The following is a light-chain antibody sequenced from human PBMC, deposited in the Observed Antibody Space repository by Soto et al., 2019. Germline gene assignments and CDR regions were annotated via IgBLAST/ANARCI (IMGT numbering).Light chain of an antibody. J-gene: IGKJ1*01. CDR2: DAS. Sequence: TVLTQSPGTLSLSPGERATLSCRASQNVSSNLLVWYQQKPGQAPRLLIYDASIRATGIPARFSGSGSGTDFTLTISSLEPEDFAVYYCQQRSNWPPWTFGQGTKVDIK. V-gene: IGKV3-11*01. CDR3: QQRSNWPPWT. CDR1: QNVSSN.